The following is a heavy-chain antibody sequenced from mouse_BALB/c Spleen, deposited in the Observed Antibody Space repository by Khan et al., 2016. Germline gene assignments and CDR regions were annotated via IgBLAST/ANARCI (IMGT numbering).Heavy chain of an antibody. CDR1: GFNIKDTY. D-gene: IGHD2-2*01. CDR2: IDPANGNT. J-gene: IGHJ3*01. CDR3: ARVTTAGFAY. V-gene: IGHV14-3*02. Sequence: VQLKQSGAELVKPGASVKLSCTAPGFNIKDTYMHWVKQRPEQGLEWIGRIDPANGNTKYDPKFQGKATITADTSSNTAYLQLSSLTSEDTAVYYCARVTTAGFAYWGQGTLVTVSA.